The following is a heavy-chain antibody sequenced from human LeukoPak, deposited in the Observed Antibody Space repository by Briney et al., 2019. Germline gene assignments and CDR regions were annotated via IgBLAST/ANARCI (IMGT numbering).Heavy chain of an antibody. D-gene: IGHD2-2*01. V-gene: IGHV1-2*02. CDR3: ARDPAEVVPAAMNL. CDR1: GYTFTGYY. Sequence: ASVKVSCKASGYTFTGYYMHWVRQAPGQGLEWMGWINPNSGGTNYAQKLQGRVTMTTDTSTSTAYMELRSLRSDDTAVYYCARDPAEVVPAAMNLWGQGTLVTVSS. CDR2: INPNSGGT. J-gene: IGHJ4*02.